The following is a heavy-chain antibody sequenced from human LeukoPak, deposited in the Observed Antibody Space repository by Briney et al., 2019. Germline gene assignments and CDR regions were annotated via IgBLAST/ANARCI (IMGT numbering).Heavy chain of an antibody. J-gene: IGHJ4*02. V-gene: IGHV1-24*01. CDR2: FDPEDGET. Sequence: ASVKVSCKISGYTLTELSMHWVRQAPGKGLEWMGGFDPEDGETIYAQKFQGRVTMTEDTSTDTAYMELSSLRSEDTAVYYCATESGSSHPFDYWGRGTLVTVSS. CDR3: ATESGSSHPFDY. D-gene: IGHD1-26*01. CDR1: GYTLTELS.